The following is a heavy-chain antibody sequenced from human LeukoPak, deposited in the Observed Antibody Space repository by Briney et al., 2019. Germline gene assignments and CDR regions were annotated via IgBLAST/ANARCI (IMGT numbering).Heavy chain of an antibody. CDR1: GGSISSYY. J-gene: IGHJ4*02. D-gene: IGHD3-22*01. CDR2: IYYSGST. V-gene: IGHV4-59*08. Sequence: PSETLSLTCTVSGGSISSYYWSWIRQPPGKGLEWIGYIYYSGSTNYNPSLKSRVTISVDTSKNQFSLKLSSVTTADTAVYYCAGTVTITMIPYYFDYWGQGTLVTVSS. CDR3: AGTVTITMIPYYFDY.